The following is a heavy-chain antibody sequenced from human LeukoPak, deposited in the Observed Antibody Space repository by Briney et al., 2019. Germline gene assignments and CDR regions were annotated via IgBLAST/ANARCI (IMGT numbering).Heavy chain of an antibody. CDR1: GGSISSGSYY. CDR3: ARDLKHSYSGSGSSYYYYMDV. J-gene: IGHJ6*03. CDR2: IYTSGST. V-gene: IGHV4-61*02. D-gene: IGHD3-10*01. Sequence: PSETLALTCTVSGGSISSGSYYGSWIRQPAGKGLEWVGRIYTSGSTNYNPSLKSRVTIAVDTSKNQFSLKLSSVTAADTAVYYCARDLKHSYSGSGSSYYYYMDVWGKGTTVTISS.